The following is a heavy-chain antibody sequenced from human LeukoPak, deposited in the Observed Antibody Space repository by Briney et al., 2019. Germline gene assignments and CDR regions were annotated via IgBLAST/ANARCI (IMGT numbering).Heavy chain of an antibody. CDR2: IYYSGST. D-gene: IGHD3-10*01. CDR1: GGSISSYY. Sequence: KTSETLSLTCTVSGGSISSYYWSWIRQPPGKGLEWIGYIYYSGSTNHNPSLKSRVTISVDTSKNQFSLKLSSVTAADTAVYYCAREVTGNFDYWGQGTLVTVSS. J-gene: IGHJ4*02. CDR3: AREVTGNFDY. V-gene: IGHV4-59*01.